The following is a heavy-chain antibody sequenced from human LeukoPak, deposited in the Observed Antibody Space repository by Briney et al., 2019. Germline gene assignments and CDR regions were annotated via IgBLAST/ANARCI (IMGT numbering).Heavy chain of an antibody. J-gene: IGHJ3*01. CDR1: GFTFSVAA. CDR3: AKDIQLST. D-gene: IGHD5-24*01. V-gene: IGHV3-23*01. Sequence: QPGGSLRLSCAASGFTFSVAAMTWVRQAPGKGLEWVSLIGASGESTYYADSVKGRFTISRDNFKNTLSLQMNSLRVEDTAMYFCAKDIQLSTWGLGTMVTVSS. CDR2: IGASGEST.